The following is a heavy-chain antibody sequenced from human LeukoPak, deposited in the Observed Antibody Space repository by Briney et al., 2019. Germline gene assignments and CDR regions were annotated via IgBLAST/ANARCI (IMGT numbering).Heavy chain of an antibody. V-gene: IGHV3-23*01. D-gene: IGHD6-19*01. CDR2: ISGSGGST. CDR3: AKDLGRAVAGTIY. J-gene: IGHJ4*02. CDR1: GFTFSSYA. Sequence: PGGSLRLSCAASGFTFSSYAMSWVRQAPGKGLEWVSAISGSGGSTYYADSVKGRFTISRDNSKNTLYLQMNSLRAEDTAVYYRAKDLGRAVAGTIYWGQGTLVTVSS.